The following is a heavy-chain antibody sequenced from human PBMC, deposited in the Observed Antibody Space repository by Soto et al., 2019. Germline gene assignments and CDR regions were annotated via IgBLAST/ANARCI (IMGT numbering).Heavy chain of an antibody. D-gene: IGHD3-10*01. CDR1: GVSFSSGGYY. Sequence: PSETLSLTCTVSGVSFSSGGYYWSWIRQHPGKGLEWIGYIYYSGSTYYNPSLKSRVTISIDTSKNQFSLKLSSVTAADTAVYYCARDSGSGNYLSWFDPWGQGTLVT. V-gene: IGHV4-31*03. CDR2: IYYSGST. J-gene: IGHJ5*02. CDR3: ARDSGSGNYLSWFDP.